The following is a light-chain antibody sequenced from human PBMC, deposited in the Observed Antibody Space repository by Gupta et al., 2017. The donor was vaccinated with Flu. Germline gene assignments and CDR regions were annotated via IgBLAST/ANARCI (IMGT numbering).Light chain of an antibody. J-gene: IGKJ3*01. CDR3: QKYGSAPPVT. CDR1: QGISNY. V-gene: IGKV1-27*01. Sequence: SSLSASVGDRVTIACRASQGISNYLAWYQQKPGKPPNLLIYAASTLQAGVPPRFSGSGSGTDFTLSIDSRQPDDVATYYCQKYGSAPPVTFGPGTKVDL. CDR2: AAS.